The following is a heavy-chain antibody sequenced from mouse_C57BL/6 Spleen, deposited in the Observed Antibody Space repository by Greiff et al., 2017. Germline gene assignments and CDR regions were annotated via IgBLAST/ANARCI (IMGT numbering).Heavy chain of an antibody. CDR2: INPSSGYT. D-gene: IGHD2-10*02. V-gene: IGHV1-7*01. J-gene: IGHJ4*01. CDR3: ARSERYGTLYAMDY. Sequence: QVQLQQSGAELVKPGASVKLSCKASGYTFTSYWMHWVKQRPGQGLEWIGYINPSSGYTKYNQKFKDKATLPADKSSSTAYMQLGSLTYEDAAVYDCARSERYGTLYAMDYWGQGTSVTVSS. CDR1: GYTFTSYW.